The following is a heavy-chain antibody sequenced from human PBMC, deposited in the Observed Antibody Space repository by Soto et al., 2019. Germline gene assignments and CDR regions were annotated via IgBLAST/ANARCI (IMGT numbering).Heavy chain of an antibody. V-gene: IGHV3-23*01. D-gene: IGHD3-9*01. CDR3: AKAETFNGYYNAFDY. CDR2: ISGGGGST. CDR1: GFSFAGYA. Sequence: EVQLSESGGGLVQPGGSLRLSCAASGFSFAGYALTWVRLAPGKGLEWVASISGGGGSTYYADSVKGRFSISRDNSNSMVYLQMGSLTAGDTAVYYCAKAETFNGYYNAFDYWGQGTMVTVSS. J-gene: IGHJ4*02.